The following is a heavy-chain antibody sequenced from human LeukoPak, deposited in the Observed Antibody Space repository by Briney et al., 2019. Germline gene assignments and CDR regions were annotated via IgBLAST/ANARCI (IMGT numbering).Heavy chain of an antibody. CDR3: ALQGRYYFDY. CDR2: ISSSSSHI. Sequence: GGSLRLSCAASGFTFSSYSMNWVRQAPGKGLEWVSSISSSSSHIYYADSVKGRFTISRDNAKNSLYLQMNSLRAEDTAVYYCALQGRYYFDYWGQGTLVTVSS. D-gene: IGHD4-11*01. CDR1: GFTFSSYS. J-gene: IGHJ4*02. V-gene: IGHV3-21*01.